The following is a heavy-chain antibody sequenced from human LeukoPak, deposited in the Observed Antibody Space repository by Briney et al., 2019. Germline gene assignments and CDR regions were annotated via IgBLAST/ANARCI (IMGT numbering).Heavy chain of an antibody. J-gene: IGHJ6*03. CDR1: GGSISNYF. CDR3: ARFPGSAEYRHYYYMDV. CDR2: VYYSDST. D-gene: IGHD2-15*01. Sequence: SETLSLTCTVSGGSISNYFWSWIRQPPGKGLECIGYVYYSDSTDYNPSLKSRVTVSVDTSKNQFSLKLTSVTAADTAVYYCARFPGSAEYRHYYYMDVWGKGTTVTVSS. V-gene: IGHV4-59*01.